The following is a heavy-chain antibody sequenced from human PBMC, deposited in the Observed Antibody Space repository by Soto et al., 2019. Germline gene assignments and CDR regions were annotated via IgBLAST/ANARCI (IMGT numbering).Heavy chain of an antibody. CDR2: IYYSGST. V-gene: IGHV4-59*01. CDR1: GRSIISYY. D-gene: IGHD3-3*01. CDR3: ARSITIFGVVMGDI. J-gene: IGHJ3*02. Sequence: PSDTLSLTCTVYGRSIISYYWSWLRKPPGKGLEWIGYIYYSGSTNYNPSLKSRVTISVDTSKNQFSLKLSSVTAADTTVYYCARSITIFGVVMGDIWGQGTMVT.